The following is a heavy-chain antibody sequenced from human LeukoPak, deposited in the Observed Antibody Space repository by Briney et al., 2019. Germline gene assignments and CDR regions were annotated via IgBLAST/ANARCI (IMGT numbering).Heavy chain of an antibody. Sequence: PGGSLRLSCAASGFTFSNYWMSWVRQAPGKGLEWVANVVGDGSDKYYVDSVKGRFTVSRGNAKNSLYLQMNSLRAEDTAVYYCARNNYYARDYWGQGTLVTVAS. J-gene: IGHJ4*02. V-gene: IGHV3-7*01. CDR1: GFTFSNYW. CDR2: VVGDGSDK. D-gene: IGHD1-26*01. CDR3: ARNNYYARDY.